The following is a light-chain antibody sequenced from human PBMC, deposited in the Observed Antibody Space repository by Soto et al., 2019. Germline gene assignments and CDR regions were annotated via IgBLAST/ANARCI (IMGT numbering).Light chain of an antibody. J-gene: IGKJ1*01. V-gene: IGKV3-15*01. CDR1: QSVSTI. Sequence: EIVVTQSPATLSVSPGERTTLYCRASQSVSTILAWYQQKPGQAPRLLIYGASTRATGIPARFSGSGSGTEFTLTISSLQSEDFAVYYCQQYDNWPPTWTFGQGTKVDI. CDR3: QQYDNWPPTWT. CDR2: GAS.